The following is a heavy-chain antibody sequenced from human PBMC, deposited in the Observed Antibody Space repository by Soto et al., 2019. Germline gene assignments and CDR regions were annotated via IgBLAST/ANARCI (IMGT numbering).Heavy chain of an antibody. Sequence: GGSLRLACEGSGFSFRTYGMHWVRQAPGKGLERVTLISYDGSDKLYADSVKGRFTISRDNSKNTLSLQMNSLRSEDTSIYFCANDIRKRQQAPSYPCFDPCGPAT. D-gene: IGHD2-2*01. V-gene: IGHV3-30*18. CDR1: GFSFRTYG. J-gene: IGHJ5*02. CDR2: ISYDGSDK. CDR3: ANDIRKRQQAPSYPCFDP.